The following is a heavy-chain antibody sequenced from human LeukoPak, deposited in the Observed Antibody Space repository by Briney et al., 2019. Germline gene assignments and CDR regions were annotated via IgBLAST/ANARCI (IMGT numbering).Heavy chain of an antibody. D-gene: IGHD3-16*02. Sequence: PGGSLRLSCAASGFTFSSYEMNWVRQAPGKGLEWVSYISSSGSTICYADSVKGRFTISRDNAKNSLYLQMNSLRAEDTAVYYCAQFVRDYVWGSYRYSDDYWGQGTLVTVSS. CDR1: GFTFSSYE. CDR2: ISSSGSTI. V-gene: IGHV3-48*03. J-gene: IGHJ4*01. CDR3: AQFVRDYVWGSYRYSDDY.